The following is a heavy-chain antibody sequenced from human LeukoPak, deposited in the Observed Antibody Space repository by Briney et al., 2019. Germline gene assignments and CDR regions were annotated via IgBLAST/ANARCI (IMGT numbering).Heavy chain of an antibody. Sequence: GGSLRLSCAASGFTVSSNYMSWVRQAPGKGLEWVSVIYTGGSTYYADSVKGRFTISRDNSKNTLYLQMNSLRAEDTAVYYCAKDRREYSYDAFDIWGQGTMVTVSS. CDR3: AKDRREYSYDAFDI. D-gene: IGHD5-18*01. CDR2: IYTGGST. CDR1: GFTVSSNY. V-gene: IGHV3-53*01. J-gene: IGHJ3*02.